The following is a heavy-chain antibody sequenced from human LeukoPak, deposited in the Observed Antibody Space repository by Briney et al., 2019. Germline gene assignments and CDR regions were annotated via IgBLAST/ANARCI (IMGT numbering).Heavy chain of an antibody. CDR3: ARDRSHYMDV. V-gene: IGHV3-21*04. Sequence: PGGSLRLSYAASGFTFSSYSMNWVRQAPGKGLEWVSSISSSSYIYYADSVKGRFTISRDNAKNSLYLQMNSLRAEDTALYYCARDRSHYMDVWGKGTTVTVSS. CDR2: ISSSSYI. CDR1: GFTFSSYS. J-gene: IGHJ6*03.